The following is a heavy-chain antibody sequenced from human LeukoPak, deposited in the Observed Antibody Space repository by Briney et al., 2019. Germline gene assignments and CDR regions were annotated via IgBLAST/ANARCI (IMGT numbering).Heavy chain of an antibody. CDR1: GFTFDDYA. V-gene: IGHV3-9*01. CDR3: AKADDYGGWFDP. CDR2: ISWNSGSI. J-gene: IGHJ5*02. Sequence: PGGSLRLSCAASGFTFDDYAMHWVRQAPGKGLEWVSGISWNSGSIGYADSVKGRFTISRDNAKNSLYLQMNSLRAEDTALYYCAKADDYGGWFDPWGQGTLVTVSS. D-gene: IGHD4-17*01.